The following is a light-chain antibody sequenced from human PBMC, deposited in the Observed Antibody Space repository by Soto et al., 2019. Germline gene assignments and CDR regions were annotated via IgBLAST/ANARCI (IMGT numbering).Light chain of an antibody. CDR3: QQRTNWPPLT. CDR1: QNVNRY. V-gene: IGKV3-11*01. J-gene: IGKJ4*01. Sequence: EVVLTQSPATLSFSPGERATLSCRASQNVNRYLAWYQQKPGQAPILLIYDASNRATGIPGRFSGSGSGTDFTLTISSLEPEDFAVYYCQQRTNWPPLTFGGGTKVEIK. CDR2: DAS.